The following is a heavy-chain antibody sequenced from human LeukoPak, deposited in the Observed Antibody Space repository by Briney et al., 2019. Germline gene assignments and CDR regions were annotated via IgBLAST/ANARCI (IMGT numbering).Heavy chain of an antibody. Sequence: PGGSLRLSCAASRFTFSSYAMHWVRQAPGKGLEYVSAISSNGGSTYYANSVKGRFTISRDNSKNTLYLQMGSLRAEDMAVYYCARESVWFGEWNWFDPWGQGTLVTVSS. CDR1: RFTFSSYA. CDR2: ISSNGGST. V-gene: IGHV3-64*01. D-gene: IGHD3-10*01. J-gene: IGHJ5*02. CDR3: ARESVWFGEWNWFDP.